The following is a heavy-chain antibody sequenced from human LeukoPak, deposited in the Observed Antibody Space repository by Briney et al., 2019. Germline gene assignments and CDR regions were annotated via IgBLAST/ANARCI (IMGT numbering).Heavy chain of an antibody. CDR1: GFTFSSYA. CDR3: AKDRHAPGRYCSSTTCFPFDP. V-gene: IGHV3-23*01. D-gene: IGHD2-2*01. Sequence: GGSLRLSCAASGFTFSSYAMSWVRQAPGKGLEWVSAISGSGGSTSYADSVKGRFTISRDNSKNTLYLQMNSLRAEDTAVYYCAKDRHAPGRYCSSTTCFPFDPWGQGTLVTVSS. J-gene: IGHJ5*02. CDR2: ISGSGGST.